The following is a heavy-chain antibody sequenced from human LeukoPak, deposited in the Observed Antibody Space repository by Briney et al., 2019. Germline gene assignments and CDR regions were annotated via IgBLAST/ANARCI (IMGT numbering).Heavy chain of an antibody. CDR1: GGSISSYY. D-gene: IGHD1-20*01. J-gene: IGHJ6*02. Sequence: PSETLSLTCSVSGGSISSYYWSWIRQPPGKGLEWIGYIYYSGSTNYNPSLKSRVTISVDTSKNQFSLKLSSVTAADTAVYYCARALRARITGTTASVYGMDVWGQGTTVTVSS. V-gene: IGHV4-59*01. CDR2: IYYSGST. CDR3: ARALRARITGTTASVYGMDV.